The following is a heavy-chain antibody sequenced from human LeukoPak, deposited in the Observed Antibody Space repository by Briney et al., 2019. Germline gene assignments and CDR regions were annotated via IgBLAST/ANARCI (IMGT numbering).Heavy chain of an antibody. CDR1: GFTFDDYA. Sequence: GRSLRLSCAASGFTFDDYAMHWVRQAPGKGLEWVSGISWNSGSIGYADSVKGRFTISRDNSKNTLYLQMNSLRAEDTAVYYCAKTKASPTYFDYWGQGTLVTVSS. J-gene: IGHJ4*02. CDR2: ISWNSGSI. V-gene: IGHV3-9*01. CDR3: AKTKASPTYFDY.